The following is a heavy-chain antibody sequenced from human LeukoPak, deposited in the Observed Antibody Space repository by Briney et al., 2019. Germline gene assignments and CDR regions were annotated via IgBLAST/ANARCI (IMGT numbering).Heavy chain of an antibody. D-gene: IGHD6-19*01. CDR3: ARYGNGAWLAHYSFDI. J-gene: IGHJ3*02. CDR2: ISWNSGSI. CDR1: GFTFDDYA. Sequence: GGSLRLSCAASGFTFDDYAMHWVRQAPGKGLEWVSRISWNSGSIGYADSVKGRFTISRDNAWNSLYLQMNSLGAEDTAVYYCARYGNGAWLAHYSFDIWGQGTMVTVAS. V-gene: IGHV3-9*01.